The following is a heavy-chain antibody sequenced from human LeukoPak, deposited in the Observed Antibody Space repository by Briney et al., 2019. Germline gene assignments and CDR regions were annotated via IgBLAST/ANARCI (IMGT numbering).Heavy chain of an antibody. J-gene: IGHJ4*02. CDR2: ISSSSSYI. V-gene: IGHV3-21*01. CDR3: ARGVQLRFGELSSFDY. Sequence: KSGGSLRLSCAASGFTFSSYSMNWVRQAPGKGLEWVSSISSSSSYIYYADSVKGRFTISRDNAKNSLYLQMNSLRAEDTAVYYCARGVQLRFGELSSFDYWGQGTLVTVSS. D-gene: IGHD3-10*01. CDR1: GFTFSSYS.